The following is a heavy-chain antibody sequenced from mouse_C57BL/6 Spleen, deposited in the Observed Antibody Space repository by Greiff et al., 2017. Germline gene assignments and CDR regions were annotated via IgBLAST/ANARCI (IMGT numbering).Heavy chain of an antibody. V-gene: IGHV5-17*01. J-gene: IGHJ4*01. CDR3: ATPVGYAMDY. D-gene: IGHD1-1*01. Sequence: EVHLVESGGGLVKPGGSLKLSCAASGFTFSDYGMHWVRQAPEKGLEWVAYISSGSSTIYYADTVKGRFTISRDNAKNTLFLQMTSLRSEDTAMYYCATPVGYAMDYWGQGTSVTVSS. CDR2: ISSGSSTI. CDR1: GFTFSDYG.